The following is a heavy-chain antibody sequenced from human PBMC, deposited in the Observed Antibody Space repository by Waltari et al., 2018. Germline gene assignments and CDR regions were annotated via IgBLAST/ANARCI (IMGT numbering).Heavy chain of an antibody. CDR1: GLTFSNYW. J-gene: IGHJ4*02. CDR2: IRQDGSEK. V-gene: IGHV3-7*01. Sequence: EVHLVESGGGLVQPGGSLRLSCAASGLTFSNYWMSWVRQAPGKGLEWVANIRQDGSEKHYVDSVKGRFIISRDNAKNSLHLQMNSLRAEDTAVYYCATNGGNFGYLDYWGQGTLVTVSS. D-gene: IGHD2-8*01. CDR3: ATNGGNFGYLDY.